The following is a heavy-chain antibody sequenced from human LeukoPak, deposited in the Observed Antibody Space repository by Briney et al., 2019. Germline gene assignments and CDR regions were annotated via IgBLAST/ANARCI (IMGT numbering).Heavy chain of an antibody. D-gene: IGHD5-12*01. V-gene: IGHV3-23*01. CDR3: AKDRNSGYDHLVYWFDP. J-gene: IGHJ5*02. CDR1: GFTFSSYG. Sequence: PGGSLRLSCAASGFTFSSYGMSWVRQAPGKGLEWVSAISGSGGSTYYADSVKGRFTISRDNSKSTLYLQMSSLRAEDTAVYYCAKDRNSGYDHLVYWFDPWGQGTLVTVSS. CDR2: ISGSGGST.